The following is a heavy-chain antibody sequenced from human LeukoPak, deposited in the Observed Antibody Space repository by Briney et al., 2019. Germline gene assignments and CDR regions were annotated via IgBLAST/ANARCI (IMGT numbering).Heavy chain of an antibody. D-gene: IGHD2-15*01. CDR2: IYPGDSDT. J-gene: IGHJ2*01. Sequence: GVSLKISCKGSEYRFTSYWIGWVRQMPGKGLEWMGIIYPGDSDTRYSPSFRGQVTISADKSISTAYLQWSSLKASDTAMYYCARHGHTYCSGGSCYHSDWYFDLWGRGTQVTVSS. CDR3: ARHGHTYCSGGSCYHSDWYFDL. CDR1: EYRFTSYW. V-gene: IGHV5-51*01.